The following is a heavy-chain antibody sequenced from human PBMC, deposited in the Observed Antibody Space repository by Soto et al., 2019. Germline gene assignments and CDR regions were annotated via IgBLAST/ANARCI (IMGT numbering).Heavy chain of an antibody. V-gene: IGHV3-66*01. CDR3: SREDVHCSGGSCDGVPMDV. CDR2: IRSGGST. J-gene: IGHJ6*03. D-gene: IGHD2-15*01. CDR1: GFTVSSNY. Sequence: EVQLVESGGDLVQPGGSLRLSCAASGFTVSSNYRSWGRQAPGKGLEWVSVIRSGGSTFYADSVKGRFTISRDNDKNTRSLQMNSLRVEDTAMYYCSREDVHCSGGSCDGVPMDVWGRGTTVTVSS.